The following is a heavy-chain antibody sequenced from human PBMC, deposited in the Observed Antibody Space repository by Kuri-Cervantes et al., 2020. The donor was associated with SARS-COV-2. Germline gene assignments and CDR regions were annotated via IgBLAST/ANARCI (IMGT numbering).Heavy chain of an antibody. V-gene: IGHV3-23*01. Sequence: GESLKISCAASGFTFSSYAMNWVRQAPGKGLEWVSVISGRGVSTHYADSVTGRFTISRDNSKNTLYLQMNSLRAEDTAVYYCARAHIAARPEVAFDIWGQGTMVTVSS. CDR3: ARAHIAARPEVAFDI. CDR2: ISGRGVST. CDR1: GFTFSSYA. J-gene: IGHJ3*02. D-gene: IGHD6-6*01.